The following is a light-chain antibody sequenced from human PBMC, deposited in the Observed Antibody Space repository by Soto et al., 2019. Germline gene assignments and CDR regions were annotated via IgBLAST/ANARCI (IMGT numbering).Light chain of an antibody. CDR3: TSYAADRV. Sequence: QSALTQPPSASGSPGQSVTISCTGSSSDVGAYNYVSWYQQHPGKAPKLIIYEVNKRPSGVPDRFSGSKSANTASLTVSGLQAEDEADYYCTSYAADRVFGGGTKLTVL. CDR1: SSDVGAYNY. J-gene: IGLJ3*02. V-gene: IGLV2-8*01. CDR2: EVN.